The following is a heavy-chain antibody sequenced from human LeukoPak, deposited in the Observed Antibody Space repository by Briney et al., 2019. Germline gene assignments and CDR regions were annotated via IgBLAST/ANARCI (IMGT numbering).Heavy chain of an antibody. Sequence: PGGSLRLSCAASGFTFSSYGMHWVRQAPGKGLEWVAVISYDESIKSYADSVKGRFTISRDNSKNTLYLQMNSLRAEDTAVYYCARVPTMVRYYYFDYWGQGTLVTVSS. J-gene: IGHJ4*02. CDR2: ISYDESIK. CDR1: GFTFSSYG. D-gene: IGHD3-10*01. V-gene: IGHV3-30*03. CDR3: ARVPTMVRYYYFDY.